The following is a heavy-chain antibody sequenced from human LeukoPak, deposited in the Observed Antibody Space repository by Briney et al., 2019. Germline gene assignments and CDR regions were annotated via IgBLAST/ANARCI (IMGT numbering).Heavy chain of an antibody. J-gene: IGHJ4*02. Sequence: PGGSLRLSCAASGFTFSSYGMHWVRQAPGKGLEWVAFIRYDGSNKYYADSVKGRFTISRDNSKNTLYLQMNSLRAEDTAVYYCAKPVRADGGAGDYFDYWGQGPLVTVSS. CDR2: IRYDGSNK. V-gene: IGHV3-30*02. D-gene: IGHD2-2*01. CDR3: AKPVRADGGAGDYFDY. CDR1: GFTFSSYG.